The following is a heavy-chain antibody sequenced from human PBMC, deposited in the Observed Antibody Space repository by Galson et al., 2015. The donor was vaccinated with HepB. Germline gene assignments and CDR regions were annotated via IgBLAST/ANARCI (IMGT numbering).Heavy chain of an antibody. V-gene: IGHV6-1*01. CDR3: ARDRAAAAKERDYYMDV. D-gene: IGHD6-13*01. J-gene: IGHJ6*03. CDR2: TYYRSKWYN. CDR1: GDSVSSNSAA. Sequence: CAISGDSVSSNSAAWNWIRQSPSRGLEWLGRTYYRSKWYNDYAVSVKSRITINPDTSKNQFSLQLNSVTPEDTAVYYCARDRAAAAKERDYYMDVWGKGTTVTVSS.